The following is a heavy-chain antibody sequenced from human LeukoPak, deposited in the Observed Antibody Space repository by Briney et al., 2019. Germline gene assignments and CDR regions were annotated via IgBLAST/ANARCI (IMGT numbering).Heavy chain of an antibody. CDR3: VRDNPRCCGVVPANVDDY. Sequence: GGSLRLSCAASGFSFSRDSMNWVRQAPGKGLEWISYISHDSGIKYYADSVWGRFTISRDNAKNSLYLQMHSLRAEDTAVYFCVRDNPRCCGVVPANVDDYWGQGTLVTVSS. CDR2: ISHDSGIK. V-gene: IGHV3-48*01. D-gene: IGHD2-15*01. CDR1: GFSFSRDS. J-gene: IGHJ4*02.